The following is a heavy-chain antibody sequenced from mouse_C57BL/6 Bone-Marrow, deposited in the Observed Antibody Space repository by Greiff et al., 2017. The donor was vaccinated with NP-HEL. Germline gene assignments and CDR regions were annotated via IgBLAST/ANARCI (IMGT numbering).Heavy chain of an antibody. V-gene: IGHV1-59*01. CDR1: GYTFTSYW. CDR2: IDPSDSYT. D-gene: IGHD1-1*01. Sequence: QVQLQQSGAELVRPGTSVKLSCKASGYTFTSYWMHWVKQRPGQGLEWIGVIDPSDSYTNYNQKFKGKATLTVDTSSSTAYMQLSSLTSEDSAVYYCARGAYYYGSSSFAYWGQGTLVTVSA. CDR3: ARGAYYYGSSSFAY. J-gene: IGHJ3*01.